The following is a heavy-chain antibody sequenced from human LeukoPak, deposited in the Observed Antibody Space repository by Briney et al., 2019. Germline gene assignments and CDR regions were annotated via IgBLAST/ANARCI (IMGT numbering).Heavy chain of an antibody. D-gene: IGHD6-19*01. Sequence: GGSLRLSCAASGFTFSSYAMHWVRQAPGKGLEWVAVISYDESNKYYAGSVKGRFTISRDNSKNTLYLQMNSLRAEDTAVYYRARGPWAAVAENHDAFDIWGQGTMVTVSS. CDR2: ISYDESNK. J-gene: IGHJ3*02. CDR1: GFTFSSYA. CDR3: ARGPWAAVAENHDAFDI. V-gene: IGHV3-30*14.